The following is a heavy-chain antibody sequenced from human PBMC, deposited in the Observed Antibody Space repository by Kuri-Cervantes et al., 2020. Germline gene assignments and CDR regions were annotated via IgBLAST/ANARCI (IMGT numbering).Heavy chain of an antibody. CDR2: ISYDGSNK. CDR1: GFTFSSYA. J-gene: IGHJ4*02. D-gene: IGHD2-15*01. Sequence: GGSLRLSCAASGFTFSSYAMHWVRQAPGKGLEWVVVISYDGSNKYYVDSVRGRFTISRDNSKNTLYLQMNSLRAEDTAVYYCAREDCCSGGSCYCFDYWGQGTLVTVSS. V-gene: IGHV3-30*14. CDR3: AREDCCSGGSCYCFDY.